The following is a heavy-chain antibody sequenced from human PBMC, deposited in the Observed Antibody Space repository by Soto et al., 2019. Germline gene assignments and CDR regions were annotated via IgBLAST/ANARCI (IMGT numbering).Heavy chain of an antibody. CDR3: ARDWDFWSGYYTEAPYGMDV. Sequence: SVKVCCKASRDTFTSYAMQWVRQATGQRLEWMGWINAGNGNTKYSQKFQGRVTITRDTSASTAYMELSSLRSEDTAVYYCARDWDFWSGYYTEAPYGMDVWGQGTTVTVSS. CDR1: RDTFTSYA. D-gene: IGHD3-3*01. CDR2: INAGNGNT. J-gene: IGHJ6*02. V-gene: IGHV1-3*01.